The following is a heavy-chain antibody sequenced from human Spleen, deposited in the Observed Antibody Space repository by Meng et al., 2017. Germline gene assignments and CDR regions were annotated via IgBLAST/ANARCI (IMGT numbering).Heavy chain of an antibody. D-gene: IGHD4-11*01. Sequence: QVGLHPWGVRLVKRAEALSLNCVVCGGSFSDYYWSWIRQPPGKGLEWIGEINHSGRTNYNPSLESRATISVDTSQNNLSLKLSSVTAADSAVYYCARGPTTMAHDFDYWGQGTLVTVSS. CDR1: GGSFSDYY. CDR3: ARGPTTMAHDFDY. J-gene: IGHJ4*02. V-gene: IGHV4-34*01. CDR2: INHSGRT.